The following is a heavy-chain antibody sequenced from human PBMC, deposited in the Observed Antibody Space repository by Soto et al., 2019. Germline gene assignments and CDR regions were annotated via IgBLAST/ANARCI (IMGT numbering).Heavy chain of an antibody. CDR3: ARVRYDILTGYYPPFDY. CDR1: GFTFSSYS. V-gene: IGHV3-21*01. CDR2: ISSSSSYI. D-gene: IGHD3-9*01. J-gene: IGHJ4*02. Sequence: EVQLVESGGGLVKPGGSLRLSCAASGFTFSSYSMNWVRQAPGKGLEWVSSISSSSSYIYYADSVKSRFTISRDNAKNSLYLQMNSLRAEDTAVYYCARVRYDILTGYYPPFDYWGQGTLVTVSS.